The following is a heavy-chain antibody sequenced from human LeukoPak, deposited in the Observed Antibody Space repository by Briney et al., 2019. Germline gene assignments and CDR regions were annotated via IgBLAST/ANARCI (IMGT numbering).Heavy chain of an antibody. CDR2: ISSDGSST. V-gene: IGHV3-74*01. D-gene: IGHD3-16*01. Sequence: PGGSLRLSCAASGFTFDDYGMSWFRQAPGKGLEWVSRISSDGSSTNYADSVKGRFAISRDAAKNTLFLQINSLRAEDTAVYFCAAAGRGSLDYWGQGTLVTVSS. CDR3: AAAGRGSLDY. J-gene: IGHJ4*02. CDR1: GFTFDDYG.